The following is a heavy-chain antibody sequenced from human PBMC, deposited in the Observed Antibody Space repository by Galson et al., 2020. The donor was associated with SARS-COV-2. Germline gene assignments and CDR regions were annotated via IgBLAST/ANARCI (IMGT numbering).Heavy chain of an antibody. D-gene: IGHD1-26*01. V-gene: IGHV2-5*02. CDR2: IFWDDDK. CDR3: AHGLTVLGTNWFDP. J-gene: IGHJ5*02. Sequence: ALIFWDDDKRYSPSLKSRLTITKDTSKNQVVLTMTNMDPVDTATYYCAHGLTVLGTNWFDPWGQGTLVTVSS.